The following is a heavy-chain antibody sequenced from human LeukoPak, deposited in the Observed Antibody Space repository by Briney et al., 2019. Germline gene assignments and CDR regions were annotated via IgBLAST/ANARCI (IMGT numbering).Heavy chain of an antibody. CDR3: ARGPSARFFGVAKGAFDI. J-gene: IGHJ3*02. V-gene: IGHV3-30*04. CDR2: ISYDGSNK. Sequence: GGSLRLSCVASGFSFSSHAMHWVRQAPGKGLDWVAVISYDGSNKYYADSVKGRFTISRDNSKNTLYLEMNSLRVEDTAEYYCARGPSARFFGVAKGAFDIWGQGTMVTVSS. CDR1: GFSFSSHA. D-gene: IGHD3-3*01.